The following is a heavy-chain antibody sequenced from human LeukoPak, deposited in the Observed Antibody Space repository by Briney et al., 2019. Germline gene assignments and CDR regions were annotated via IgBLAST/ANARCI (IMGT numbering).Heavy chain of an antibody. D-gene: IGHD5-24*01. V-gene: IGHV3-74*01. CDR1: GFTFRNYL. Sequence: GGSLRLSCAVSGFTFRNYLMHWVRQPPGQGLVWVSRINQDESRAYADSVKGRFTVSRDNAKNMLYLQLNGLRAEDTAVYFCGRGGDGIDDWGQGTTVIVSS. CDR2: INQDESRA. J-gene: IGHJ3*01. CDR3: GRGGDGIDD.